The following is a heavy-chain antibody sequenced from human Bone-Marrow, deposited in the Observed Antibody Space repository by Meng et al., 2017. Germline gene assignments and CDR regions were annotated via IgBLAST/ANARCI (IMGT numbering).Heavy chain of an antibody. J-gene: IGHJ4*02. D-gene: IGHD1-14*01. Sequence: GAKVRSPGAAGKISCKATGYTFTTYYIHWIRQAAGQGIEWMGIVFPDSGVSKNAQGFQDRVRMTSDTSTATVYMEVTSLTSEDSAVYYCAREYKGTCYFDYWGQGTLVTVSS. CDR1: GYTFTTYY. CDR2: VFPDSGVS. V-gene: IGHV1-46*01. CDR3: AREYKGTCYFDY.